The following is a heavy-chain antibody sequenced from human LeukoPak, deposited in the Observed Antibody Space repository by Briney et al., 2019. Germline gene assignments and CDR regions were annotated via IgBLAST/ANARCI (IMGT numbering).Heavy chain of an antibody. Sequence: GGSLRLSCVASGFTFSSYDMSWVRQAPGKGLRWVSVISGDGASTYYADSVKGRFTISRDNSKNTLYLQMNSLRAEDTALYYCAKDQLLWFGDYYDWGQGTLVTVSS. D-gene: IGHD3-10*01. V-gene: IGHV3-23*01. CDR2: ISGDGAST. CDR1: GFTFSSYD. CDR3: AKDQLLWFGDYYD. J-gene: IGHJ4*02.